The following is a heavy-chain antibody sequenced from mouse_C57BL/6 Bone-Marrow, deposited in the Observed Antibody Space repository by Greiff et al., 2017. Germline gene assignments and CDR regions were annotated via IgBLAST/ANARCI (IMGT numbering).Heavy chain of an antibody. CDR1: GYTFTDYE. CDR3: TSRGGRNYVAD. Sequence: QVQLQQSGAELVRPGASVTLSCKASGYTFTDYEMHWVKQTPVHGLEWIGAIDPETGGTAYNQKFKGKAILTADKSSSTAYMELRSLTSEDSAVWYCTSRGGRNYVADWGPGTLVTVSA. D-gene: IGHD1-1*01. CDR2: IDPETGGT. V-gene: IGHV1-15*01. J-gene: IGHJ3*01.